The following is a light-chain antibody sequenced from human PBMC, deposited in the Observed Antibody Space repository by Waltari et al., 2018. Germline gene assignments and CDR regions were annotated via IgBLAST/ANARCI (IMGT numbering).Light chain of an antibody. J-gene: IGLJ2*01. Sequence: QSVLTQPPSVSGAPGQRVTISCTGSSSNIGAGYDVHWYQQPPGTAPKLLMYGNSNRPAGVPDRFSGPKSGASAPLAITGLQAEDEADYYCQSYDSSLSGSRVFGGGTKLTVL. CDR3: QSYDSSLSGSRV. V-gene: IGLV1-40*01. CDR1: SSNIGAGYD. CDR2: GNS.